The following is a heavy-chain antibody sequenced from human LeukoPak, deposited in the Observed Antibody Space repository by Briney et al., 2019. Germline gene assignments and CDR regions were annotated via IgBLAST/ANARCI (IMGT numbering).Heavy chain of an antibody. J-gene: IGHJ6*02. CDR1: GYTLTELS. Sequence: ASVKVSCTVSGYTLTELSMHWVRQAPGKGLEWMGGFDPEDGETIYAQKFQGRVTMTEDTSTDTAYMELSSLRSEDTAVYYCATGSGYYYYYYYGMDVWGQGTTVTVSS. CDR3: ATGSGYYYYYYYGMDV. V-gene: IGHV1-24*01. CDR2: FDPEDGET. D-gene: IGHD3-22*01.